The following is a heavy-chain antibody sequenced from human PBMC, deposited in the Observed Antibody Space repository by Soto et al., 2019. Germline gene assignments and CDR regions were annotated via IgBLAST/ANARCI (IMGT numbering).Heavy chain of an antibody. CDR2: ISGSGGST. D-gene: IGHD3-16*01. J-gene: IGHJ6*03. CDR1: GFTFSSYA. CDR3: AKGPWGSFYYMDV. V-gene: IGHV3-23*01. Sequence: EVQLLESGGGLVQPGGSLRLSCAASGFTFSSYAMSWVRQAPGKGLEWVSAISGSGGSTYYADSVKGRFTTSRDNSKNTLYLQMNSLRAEDTAVYYCAKGPWGSFYYMDVWGKGTTVTVSS.